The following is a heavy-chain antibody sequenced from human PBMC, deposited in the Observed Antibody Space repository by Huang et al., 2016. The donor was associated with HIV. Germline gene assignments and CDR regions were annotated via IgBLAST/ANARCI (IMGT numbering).Heavy chain of an antibody. J-gene: IGHJ1*01. CDR1: GYTFTNYA. D-gene: IGHD3-3*01. V-gene: IGHV1-18*01. Sequence: QVQLVQSGAEVKKPGASVKVSCKASGYTFTNYAINWVRQATGQSLEWMGWISSYNGKTNYAQKVQGRGTMTKDTSTSTAYMELRSLISDDTAVYYCARERYYYDWSGYYTPVEYFHHWGQGTLVTVSS. CDR2: ISSYNGKT. CDR3: ARERYYYDWSGYYTPVEYFHH.